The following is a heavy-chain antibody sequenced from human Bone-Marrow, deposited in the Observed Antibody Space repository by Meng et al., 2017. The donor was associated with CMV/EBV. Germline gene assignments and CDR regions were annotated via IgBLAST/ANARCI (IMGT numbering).Heavy chain of an antibody. CDR2: IIPIFGTA. J-gene: IGHJ6*02. CDR3: ASSTLVQAAIRFYYYYYGMDV. Sequence: SVKVSCKASGGTFSSYAISWVRQAPGQGLEWMGGIIPIFGTANYAQKFQGRVTITTDESTSTAYMELSSLRSEDTAVYYCASSTLVQAAIRFYYYYYGMDVWGQGTTVTVSS. CDR1: GGTFSSYA. V-gene: IGHV1-69*05. D-gene: IGHD2-2*02.